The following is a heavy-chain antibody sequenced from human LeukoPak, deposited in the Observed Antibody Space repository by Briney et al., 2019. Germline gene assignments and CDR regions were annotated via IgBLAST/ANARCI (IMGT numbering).Heavy chain of an antibody. D-gene: IGHD2-2*01. CDR2: ISAYNGNT. CDR3: ARMSSTSPGGYYYYGMDV. Sequence: ASVKVSCTASGYTFTSYGISWVRQAPGQGLEWMGWISAYNGNTNYAQKLQGRVTMTTDTSTSTAYMELRSLRSDDTAVYYCARMSSTSPGGYYYYGMDVWGQGTTVTVSS. V-gene: IGHV1-18*01. J-gene: IGHJ6*02. CDR1: GYTFTSYG.